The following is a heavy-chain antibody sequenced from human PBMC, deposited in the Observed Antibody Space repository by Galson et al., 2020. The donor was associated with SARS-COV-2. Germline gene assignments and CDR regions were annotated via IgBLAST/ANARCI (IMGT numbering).Heavy chain of an antibody. D-gene: IGHD4-17*01. J-gene: IGHJ3*02. V-gene: IGHV4-30-2*01. CDR2: ISNSGGT. Sequence: SETLSLTCAVSGTSISSGSYSWNWMRQPPGKGLEWIGYISNSGGTYYNPSLKSRVTISGDRSKNQFSLRLSSVTAADTAVYYCARLHYGEYAPEAFDIWGPGTRVTVAS. CDR3: ARLHYGEYAPEAFDI. CDR1: GTSISSGSYS.